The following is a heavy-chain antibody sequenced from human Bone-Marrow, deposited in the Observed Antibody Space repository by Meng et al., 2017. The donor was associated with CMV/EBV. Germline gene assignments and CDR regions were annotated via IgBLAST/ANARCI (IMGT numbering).Heavy chain of an antibody. D-gene: IGHD3-3*01. CDR1: GFTFSGSA. J-gene: IGHJ4*02. V-gene: IGHV3-21*01. CDR3: ARDRPLDDSWSGYYKY. Sequence: GGSLRLACAASGFTFSGSAMHWVRQASGKGLEWVSSISPSSTYIYHGDSVKGRFTVSRDNAKNSLFLHMDSLAADDTAVYYCARDRPLDDSWSGYYKYWGQGTLVTVSS. CDR2: ISPSSTYI.